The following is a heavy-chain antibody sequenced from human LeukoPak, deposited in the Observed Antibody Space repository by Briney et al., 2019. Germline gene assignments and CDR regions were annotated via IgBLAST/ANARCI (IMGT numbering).Heavy chain of an antibody. V-gene: IGHV1-2*02. CDR1: GYTFTGYY. Sequence: ASVKVSCKASGYTFTGYYMHWVRQAPGQGLEWMGWINPNSGGTNYAQKFQGRVTMTRDTSISTAYMELSRLRSDGTAVYYCASGIVGAQHWYFDLWGRGTLVTVSS. J-gene: IGHJ2*01. D-gene: IGHD1-26*01. CDR2: INPNSGGT. CDR3: ASGIVGAQHWYFDL.